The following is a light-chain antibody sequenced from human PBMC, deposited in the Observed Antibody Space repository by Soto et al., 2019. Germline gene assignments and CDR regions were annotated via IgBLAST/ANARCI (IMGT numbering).Light chain of an antibody. CDR3: QQYNSWPPRYT. CDR2: CSS. CDR1: QSVSRA. V-gene: IGKV3-15*01. J-gene: IGKJ2*01. Sequence: DIVLTQSPATLSLSPGESATLSCTASQSVSRALAWYQHVPGQAPRLLIYCSSTRAAGVPARFSGSGSGTGFTLPISSLQSEDFGVYYCQQYNSWPPRYTFGQGTKLQI.